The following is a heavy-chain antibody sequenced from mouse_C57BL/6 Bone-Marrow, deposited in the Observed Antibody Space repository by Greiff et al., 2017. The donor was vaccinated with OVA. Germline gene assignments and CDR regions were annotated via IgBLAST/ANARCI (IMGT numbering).Heavy chain of an antibody. D-gene: IGHD1-1*01. V-gene: IGHV2-5*01. CDR2: IWRGGST. CDR3: AKGYYYESFYAMDY. CDR1: GFSFTSYG. J-gene: IGHJ4*01. Sequence: QVQLKQPGPRLVQPSQSLSITCTVSGFSFTSYGVHWVRQSPGKGLEWLGVIWRGGSTDYNAAFMSRLSITKDNSKSQVFFKMNSLQADDTAIYYCAKGYYYESFYAMDYWGQGTSVTVSS.